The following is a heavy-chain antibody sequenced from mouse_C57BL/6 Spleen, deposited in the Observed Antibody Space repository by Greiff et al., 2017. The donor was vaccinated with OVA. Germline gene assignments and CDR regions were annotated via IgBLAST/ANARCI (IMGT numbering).Heavy chain of an antibody. CDR2: IYPRSGNT. V-gene: IGHV1-81*01. D-gene: IGHD1-1*01. J-gene: IGHJ4*01. Sequence: VQLQQSGAELARPGASVKLSCKASGYTFTSYGISWVKQRTGQGLEWIGEIYPRSGNTYYNEKFKGKATLTADKSSSTAYMELRSLTSEDFAVYFCAREVDYYGSHYAMDYWGQGTSVTVSS. CDR1: GYTFTSYG. CDR3: AREVDYYGSHYAMDY.